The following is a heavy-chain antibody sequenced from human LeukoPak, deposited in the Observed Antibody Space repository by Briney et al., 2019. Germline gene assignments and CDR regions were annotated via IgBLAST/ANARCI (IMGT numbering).Heavy chain of an antibody. CDR3: AKDSAHSITMIVVVIVYFDY. CDR1: GFTFSSYA. Sequence: TGGSLRLSCAASGFTFSSYAMSWVRQAPGKGLEWVSAISGSGGSTYYADSVKGRFTISRDNSKNTLYLQMNSLRAEDMAVYYCAKDSAHSITMIVVVIVYFDYWGQGTLVTVSS. CDR2: ISGSGGST. D-gene: IGHD3-22*01. J-gene: IGHJ4*02. V-gene: IGHV3-23*01.